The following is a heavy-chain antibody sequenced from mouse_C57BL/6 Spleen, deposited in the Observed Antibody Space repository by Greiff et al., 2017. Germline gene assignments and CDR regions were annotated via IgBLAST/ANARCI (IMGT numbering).Heavy chain of an antibody. V-gene: IGHV3-6*01. J-gene: IGHJ2*01. CDR3: ARAVVAPYYFDY. CDR1: GYSITSGYY. CDR2: ISYDGSN. Sequence: EVKLQESGPGLVKPSQSLSLTCSVTGYSITSGYYWNWIRQFPGNKLEWMGYISYDGSNNYNPSLKNRISITRDTSTNQFFLKLNSVTTEDTATYYCARAVVAPYYFDYWGQGTTLTVSS. D-gene: IGHD1-1*01.